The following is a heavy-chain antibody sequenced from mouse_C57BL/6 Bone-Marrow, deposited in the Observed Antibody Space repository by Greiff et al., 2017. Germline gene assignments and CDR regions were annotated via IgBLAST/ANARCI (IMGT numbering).Heavy chain of an antibody. D-gene: IGHD2-5*01. J-gene: IGHJ3*01. CDR3: ARSYYSNDPFAY. CDR2: IDPNSGGT. V-gene: IGHV1-72*01. CDR1: GYTFTSYW. Sequence: QVQLQQPGAELVKPGASVKLSCKASGYTFTSYWMHWVKQRPGRGLEWIGRIDPNSGGTKYNEKFKGKATLTVDKPSSTAYMQLSSLTSEDSAVYYCARSYYSNDPFAYWGQGTLVTVSA.